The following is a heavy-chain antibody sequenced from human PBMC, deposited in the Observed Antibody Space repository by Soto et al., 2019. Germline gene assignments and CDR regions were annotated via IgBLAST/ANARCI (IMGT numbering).Heavy chain of an antibody. D-gene: IGHD1-1*01. V-gene: IGHV4-61*01. CDR2: IYYSGST. CDR3: ARVLGGFPTGTYVIAY. CDR1: GGSVSSGSYY. Sequence: QVQLQESGPGLVKPSETLSLTCTVSGGSVSSGSYYWSWIRQPPGKGLEWIGYIYYSGSTNYNPSLKSRVTISVDTSKNQFSLKLSSVTAADTAVYYCARVLGGFPTGTYVIAYWGQGTLVTVSS. J-gene: IGHJ4*02.